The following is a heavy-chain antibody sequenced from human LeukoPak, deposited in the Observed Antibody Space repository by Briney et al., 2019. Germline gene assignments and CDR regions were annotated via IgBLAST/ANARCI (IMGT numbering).Heavy chain of an antibody. Sequence: GGSLRLSCAASGFTFSSYAMSWVRQAPGKGLEWVSAISGSGGSTYYADSVKGRFTISRDNSKNTLYLQINSLRAEDTAVYYCAKFGSFVTVSDYWGQGTLVTVSS. CDR2: ISGSGGST. CDR1: GFTFSSYA. J-gene: IGHJ4*02. V-gene: IGHV3-23*01. D-gene: IGHD3-10*01. CDR3: AKFGSFVTVSDY.